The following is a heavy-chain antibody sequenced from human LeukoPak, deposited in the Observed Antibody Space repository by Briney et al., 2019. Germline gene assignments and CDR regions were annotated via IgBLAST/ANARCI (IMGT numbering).Heavy chain of an antibody. CDR1: GYTFTGYY. J-gene: IGHJ6*03. CDR2: INPNSGGT. D-gene: IGHD3-22*01. V-gene: IGHV1-2*02. Sequence: ASVKVSCKASGYTFTGYYMHWVRQAPGQGLEWMGWINPNSGGTNYAQKFQGRVTMTRDTSISTAYMELSSLRSEDTAVYYCARGSLVVITTDYYYMDVWGKGTTVTVSS. CDR3: ARGSLVVITTDYYYMDV.